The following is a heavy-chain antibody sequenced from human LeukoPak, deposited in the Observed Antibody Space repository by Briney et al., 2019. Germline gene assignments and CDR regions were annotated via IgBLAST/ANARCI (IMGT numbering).Heavy chain of an antibody. CDR2: ISSSSSYI. J-gene: IGHJ4*02. CDR3: ARDSLDGGATDY. CDR1: GFTFSSYS. D-gene: IGHD1-1*01. V-gene: IGHV3-21*01. Sequence: GGSLRLSCAASGFTFSSYSMNWVRQAPGKGLEWVSSISSSSSYIYYADSVKGRFTISRDNAKSSLYLQMNSLRAEDTAVYYCARDSLDGGATDYWGQGTLVTVSS.